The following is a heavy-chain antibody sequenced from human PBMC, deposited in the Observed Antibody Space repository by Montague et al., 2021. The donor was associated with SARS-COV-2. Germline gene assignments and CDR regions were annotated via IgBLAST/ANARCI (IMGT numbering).Heavy chain of an antibody. D-gene: IGHD4-23*01. CDR2: INDSGTT. V-gene: IGHV4-34*01. CDR1: GESFSGFF. J-gene: IGHJ4*02. CDR3: ARWDPQTLTLIGLRGKSASDY. Sequence: SETLSLTCAVYGESFSGFFWSWIRQPPGKGLEWIAEINDSGTTNYNWSLRSRVTISVDTSKSQFSLKLSSVTAADTGVYYCARWDPQTLTLIGLRGKSASDYWGQGTLVTVSS.